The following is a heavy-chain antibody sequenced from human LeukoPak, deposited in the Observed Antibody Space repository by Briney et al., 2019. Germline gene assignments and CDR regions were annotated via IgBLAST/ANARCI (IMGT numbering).Heavy chain of an antibody. CDR1: GYTLTELS. CDR2: FDPEDGET. V-gene: IGHV1-24*01. J-gene: IGHJ4*02. D-gene: IGHD3-10*01. CDR3: ATRIAMVRALDY. Sequence: GASVKVSCKVSGYTLTELSMHWVRQGPGKGLEWMGGFDPEDGETIYAQKFQGRVTMTEDTSTDTAYMELSSLRSEDTAVYYCATRIAMVRALDYWGQGTLVTVSS.